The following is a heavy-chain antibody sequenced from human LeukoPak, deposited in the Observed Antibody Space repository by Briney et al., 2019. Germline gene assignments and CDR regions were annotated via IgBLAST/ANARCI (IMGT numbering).Heavy chain of an antibody. CDR2: IIPIFGTA. V-gene: IGHV1-69*05. D-gene: IGHD6-19*01. Sequence: GASVKVSCKASGGTFSSYAISWVRQAPGQGLEWMGGIIPIFGTANYAQRFQGRVTMTTDTSTSTAYMELRSLRSDDTAVYYCAREGTGYSSGWYSLYYYYYYMDVWGKGTTVTVSS. J-gene: IGHJ6*03. CDR3: AREGTGYSSGWYSLYYYYYYMDV. CDR1: GGTFSSYA.